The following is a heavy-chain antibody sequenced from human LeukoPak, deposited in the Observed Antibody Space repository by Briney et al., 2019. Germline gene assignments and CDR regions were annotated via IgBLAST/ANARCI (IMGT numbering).Heavy chain of an antibody. V-gene: IGHV3-23*01. Sequence: PGGSLRLSCAASGFTFSSYAMSWVRQAPGKGLEWVSAISGSGGSTYYADSVKGRFTISRDNAKNSLYLQMNSLRAEDTAVYYCARDSYYASSGYWGDAFDIWGQGTMVTVST. CDR3: ARDSYYASSGYWGDAFDI. CDR2: ISGSGGST. CDR1: GFTFSSYA. J-gene: IGHJ3*02. D-gene: IGHD3-22*01.